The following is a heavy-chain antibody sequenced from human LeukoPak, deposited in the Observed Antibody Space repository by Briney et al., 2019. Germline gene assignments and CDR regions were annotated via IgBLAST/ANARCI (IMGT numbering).Heavy chain of an antibody. D-gene: IGHD3-3*01. CDR2: IIPIFGTA. CDR1: GGTFSSYA. J-gene: IGHJ4*02. CDR3: ARAAGYDFWSGYPNAPSDY. V-gene: IGHV1-69*13. Sequence: SVKVSCKASGGTFSSYAISWVRQAPGQGLEWMGGIIPIFGTANYAQKFQGRVTITADESTSTAYMELSSLRSEDTAVYYCARAAGYDFWSGYPNAPSDYWGQGTLVTVSS.